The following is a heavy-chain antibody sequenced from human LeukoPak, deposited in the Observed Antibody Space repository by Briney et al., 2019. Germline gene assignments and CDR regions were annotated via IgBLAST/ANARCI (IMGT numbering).Heavy chain of an antibody. CDR2: INQDESVK. D-gene: IGHD2-15*01. V-gene: IGHV3-7*01. CDR1: GFAFTNFW. CDR3: ARDPNCSGGSCYSYFDY. J-gene: IGHJ4*02. Sequence: GGSLRLSCAASGFAFTNFWMRWVRQAPGKGLEWVANINQDESVKSYVDSVKGRFTISRDNAKNSLYLQMNSLRAEDTAVYYCARDPNCSGGSCYSYFDYWGQGTLVTVSS.